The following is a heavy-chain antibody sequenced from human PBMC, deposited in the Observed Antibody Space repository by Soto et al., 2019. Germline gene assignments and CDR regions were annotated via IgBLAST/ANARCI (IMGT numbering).Heavy chain of an antibody. CDR1: GFTFSNYA. J-gene: IGHJ4*02. D-gene: IGHD2-2*01. CDR2: IRNSGTST. Sequence: EVQLLDSGGGLVQPGGSLRLSCAASGFTFSNYAMSWVRQAPGKGLEWVSSIRNSGTSTYYADSVKGRFTISRDNSKNALYLQMSSLKVEDTAVYYCANSDLSFSSSNCYVFDYWGQGTLVTVSS. CDR3: ANSDLSFSSSNCYVFDY. V-gene: IGHV3-23*01.